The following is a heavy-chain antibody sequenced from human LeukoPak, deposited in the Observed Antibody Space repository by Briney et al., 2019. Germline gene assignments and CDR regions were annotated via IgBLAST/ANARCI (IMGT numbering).Heavy chain of an antibody. CDR3: ARRNLDAFDI. J-gene: IGHJ3*02. CDR1: GFTFSSYG. CDR2: IWNDGSIK. D-gene: IGHD1-14*01. Sequence: PGGSLRLSCAASGFTFSSYGMHWVRQAPGKGLEWVAVIWNDGSIKYYADSVKGRLTISRDNYQNTLYLQMNSLRAEDTAVYYCARRNLDAFDIWGQGTMVTSST. V-gene: IGHV3-33*04.